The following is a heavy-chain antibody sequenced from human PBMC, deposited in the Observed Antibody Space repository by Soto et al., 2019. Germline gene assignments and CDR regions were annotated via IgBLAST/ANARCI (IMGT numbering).Heavy chain of an antibody. CDR2: IYYSGST. V-gene: IGHV4-59*01. CDR1: GGSISSYY. CDR3: ARGSGEGYCSGGSCYPYYYYGMDV. D-gene: IGHD2-15*01. Sequence: LSLTCTVSGGSISSYYWSWIRQPPGKGLEWIGYIYYSGSTNYNPSLKSRVTISVDTSKNQFSLKLSSVTAADTAVYYCARGSGEGYCSGGSCYPYYYYGMDVWGQGTTVTVSS. J-gene: IGHJ6*02.